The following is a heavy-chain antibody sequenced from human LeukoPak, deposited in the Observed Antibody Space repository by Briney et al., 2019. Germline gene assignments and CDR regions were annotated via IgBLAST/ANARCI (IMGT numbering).Heavy chain of an antibody. CDR2: INPNSGGT. CDR3: ARWLGWDIVLMVYALDY. D-gene: IGHD2-8*01. J-gene: IGHJ4*02. CDR1: GYTFTGYY. Sequence: GASVKVSCKAPGYTFTGYYMHWVRQAPGQGLEWMGWINPNSGGTNYAQKFQGRVTMTRDTSISTAYMELSRLRSDDTAVYYCARWLGWDIVLMVYALDYWGQGTLVTVSS. V-gene: IGHV1-2*02.